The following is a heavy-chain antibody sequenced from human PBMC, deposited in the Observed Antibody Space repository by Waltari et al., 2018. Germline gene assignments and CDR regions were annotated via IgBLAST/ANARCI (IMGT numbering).Heavy chain of an antibody. CDR3: ATRGYCSSTSCLPYDY. V-gene: IGHV1-24*01. Sequence: QVQLVQSGAEVKKPGASVKVSCKVSGYTLTELSMHWVRQAPGKGPEWMGGFDPEDGETIYVQKCQGRVTMTEDTATDTAYMELSSLRSEDTAVYYCATRGYCSSTSCLPYDYWGQGTLVTVSS. J-gene: IGHJ4*02. D-gene: IGHD2-2*01. CDR2: FDPEDGET. CDR1: GYTLTELS.